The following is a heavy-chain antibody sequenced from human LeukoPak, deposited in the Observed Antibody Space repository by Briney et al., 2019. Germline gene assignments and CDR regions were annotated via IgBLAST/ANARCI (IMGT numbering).Heavy chain of an antibody. CDR1: GFIFSDYS. V-gene: IGHV3-21*01. D-gene: IGHD6-13*01. CDR3: ARATNGYSSSWYVPLDYYYMDV. CDR2: ISSSSSYI. J-gene: IGHJ6*03. Sequence: GGSLRLSCVASGFIFSDYSMNWVRQAPGKGLEWVSSISSSSSYIYYADSVKGRFTISRDSAKNSLYLQMNSLRAEDTAVYYCARATNGYSSSWYVPLDYYYMDVWGKGTTVTVSS.